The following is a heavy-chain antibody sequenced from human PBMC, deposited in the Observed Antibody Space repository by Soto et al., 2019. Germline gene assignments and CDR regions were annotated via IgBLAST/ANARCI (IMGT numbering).Heavy chain of an antibody. CDR2: INHSGST. CDR3: ARGCTNGVCYTNYYYGMDV. D-gene: IGHD2-8*01. J-gene: IGHJ6*02. Sequence: SETLSLTCAVYGGSFSGYYWSWIRQPPGKGLEWIGEINHSGSTNYNPSLKSRVTISVDTSKNQFSLKLSSVTAADTAVYYCARGCTNGVCYTNYYYGMDVWGQGTTVTVSS. V-gene: IGHV4-34*01. CDR1: GGSFSGYY.